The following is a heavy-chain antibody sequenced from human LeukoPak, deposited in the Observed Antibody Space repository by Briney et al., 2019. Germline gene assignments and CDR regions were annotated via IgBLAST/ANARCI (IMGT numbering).Heavy chain of an antibody. CDR2: IYYSGST. D-gene: IGHD2-2*01. Sequence: SETLSLTCNVSGGSISSYYWSWIRQPPGKGLEWIGYIYYSGSTNNDPSLKSRVTISVDTSKNQFSLKLSSVTAADTAVYYCARHDEDIVVVPAAYGYNWFDPWGQGTLVTVSS. V-gene: IGHV4-59*08. J-gene: IGHJ5*02. CDR3: ARHDEDIVVVPAAYGYNWFDP. CDR1: GGSISSYY.